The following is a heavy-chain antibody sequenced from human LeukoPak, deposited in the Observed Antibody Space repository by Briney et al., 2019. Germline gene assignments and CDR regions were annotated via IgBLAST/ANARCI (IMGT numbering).Heavy chain of an antibody. D-gene: IGHD1-1*01. J-gene: IGHJ4*02. CDR1: GFPFIEYS. CDR2: IGIDSGNT. Sequence: PVGSLRLSCTASGFPFIEYSMNWVRQVPGKGLEWIAYIGIDSGNTKYADSVRGRFTISADKTKNSLYLQMNSLRVEDTAVYYCARDHNYAFDNWGQGTLVSVAS. CDR3: ARDHNYAFDN. V-gene: IGHV3-48*01.